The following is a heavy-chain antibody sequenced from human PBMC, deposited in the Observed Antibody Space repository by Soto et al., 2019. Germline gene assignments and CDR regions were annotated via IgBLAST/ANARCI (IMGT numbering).Heavy chain of an antibody. CDR2: INAHSGGT. Sequence: RASVKVSCKASGFSFTGYYIHWLRQAPGQGLEWMGWINAHSGGTEYAQKFQGRVTLTRDTSISTAYMTLSSLRSDDTAIYYCAKDLTRQLAYWLDPWGQGTQATVSS. J-gene: IGHJ5*02. V-gene: IGHV1-2*02. D-gene: IGHD6-6*01. CDR1: GFSFTGYY. CDR3: AKDLTRQLAYWLDP.